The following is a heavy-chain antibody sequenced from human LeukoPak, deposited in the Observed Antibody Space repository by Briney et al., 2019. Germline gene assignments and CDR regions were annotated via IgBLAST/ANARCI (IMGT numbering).Heavy chain of an antibody. D-gene: IGHD1-26*01. J-gene: IGHJ3*02. V-gene: IGHV3-9*01. CDR2: ISWNSDNT. Sequence: PGRSLRLSCAASGFTFDDSAMHWVRPAPGKGLEWVSGISWNSDNTGYADSVKGRFIISRDSAENSLYLQMNSLRSEDTAFYFCAKAVVGATPRGAFDIWGQGTRVTVSS. CDR3: AKAVVGATPRGAFDI. CDR1: GFTFDDSA.